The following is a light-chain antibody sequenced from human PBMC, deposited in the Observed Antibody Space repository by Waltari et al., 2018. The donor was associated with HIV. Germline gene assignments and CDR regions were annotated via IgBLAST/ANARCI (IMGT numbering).Light chain of an antibody. CDR3: ATWDDRLSSRV. J-gene: IGLJ2*01. Sequence: QSVLTQPPSASGTPGQRVTISCSGSSSTIGNNYVYWYQQIPGTAPKLLIFRNNQRPSGVPDRFSGSKSGTSASLAISGLRSDDEADYHCATWDDRLSSRVFGGGTKLTVL. CDR2: RNN. CDR1: SSTIGNNY. V-gene: IGLV1-47*01.